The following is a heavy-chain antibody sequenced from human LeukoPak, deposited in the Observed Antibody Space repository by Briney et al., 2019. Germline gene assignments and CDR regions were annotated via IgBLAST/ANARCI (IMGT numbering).Heavy chain of an antibody. J-gene: IGHJ6*03. D-gene: IGHD3-22*01. Sequence: SVKVSCKASGGTFSSYAISWVRQAPGQGLEWMGGIIPIFGTANYAQKFQGRVTITTDESTSTAYMELSSLRSEDTAVYYCASDQPDSSGYHLDYYYMDVWGRGTTVTVSS. CDR2: IIPIFGTA. CDR3: ASDQPDSSGYHLDYYYMDV. V-gene: IGHV1-69*05. CDR1: GGTFSSYA.